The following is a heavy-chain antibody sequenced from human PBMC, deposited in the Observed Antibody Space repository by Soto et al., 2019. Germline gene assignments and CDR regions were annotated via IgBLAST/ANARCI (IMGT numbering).Heavy chain of an antibody. J-gene: IGHJ4*02. V-gene: IGHV5-51*01. D-gene: IGHD3-16*01. Sequence: GESLKISCKASGYIIKNYWIGWVRQMPGQGLEWMGIIFPDDSDTRYSPSFQGHVTISVDKSISTAYVQWSSLKASDSAIYYCFRGGVTSRTFDYWGQGTLVTVS. CDR3: FRGGVTSRTFDY. CDR2: IFPDDSDT. CDR1: GYIIKNYW.